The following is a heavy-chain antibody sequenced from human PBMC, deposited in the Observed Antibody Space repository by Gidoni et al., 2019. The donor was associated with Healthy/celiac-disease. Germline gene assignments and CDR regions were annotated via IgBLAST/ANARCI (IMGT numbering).Heavy chain of an antibody. CDR1: GFTFGDYA. Sequence: EVQLVESGGGLVQPGRSLRLSCTASGFTFGDYAMSWVRQAPGKGLEWVGFIRSKAYGGTTEYAASVKGRFTISRDDSKSIAYLQMNSLKTEDTAVYYCTSGRRFLEWFDAFDIWGQGTMVTVSS. CDR3: TSGRRFLEWFDAFDI. J-gene: IGHJ3*02. CDR2: IRSKAYGGTT. D-gene: IGHD3-3*01. V-gene: IGHV3-49*04.